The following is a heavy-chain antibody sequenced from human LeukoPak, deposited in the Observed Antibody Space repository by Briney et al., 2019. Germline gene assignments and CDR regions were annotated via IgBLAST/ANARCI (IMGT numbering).Heavy chain of an antibody. Sequence: KTSETLSLXCSVSGDSISRSDSYWDWIRQPPGKGLEWIETLYYTGRTYYSPSLKSRVTMSVDTSNNQFSLNLRSVTAADTAVYYCARRRYYDGSGYLEWGQGTLLSVSS. J-gene: IGHJ1*01. CDR2: LYYTGRT. CDR3: ARRRYYDGSGYLE. D-gene: IGHD3-22*01. CDR1: GDSISRSDSY. V-gene: IGHV4-39*01.